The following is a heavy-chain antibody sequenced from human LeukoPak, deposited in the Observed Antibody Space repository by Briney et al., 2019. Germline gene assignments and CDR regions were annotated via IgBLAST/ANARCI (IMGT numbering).Heavy chain of an antibody. D-gene: IGHD2-15*01. V-gene: IGHV1-46*01. CDR1: GYTFTSYY. CDR2: INPSGGST. CDR3: ARDEGYCSGGSCSTLYYFDY. J-gene: IGHJ4*02. Sequence: ASVKVSCKASGYTFTSYYMHWVRQAPGQGLEWMGIINPSGGSTSYAQKFQGRVTMTRDTSTSTVYMELSRLRSEDTAVYYCARDEGYCSGGSCSTLYYFDYWGQGTLVTVSS.